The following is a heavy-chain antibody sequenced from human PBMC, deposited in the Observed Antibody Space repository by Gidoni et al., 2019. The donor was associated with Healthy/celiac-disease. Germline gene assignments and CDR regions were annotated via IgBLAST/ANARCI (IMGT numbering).Heavy chain of an antibody. CDR2: ITPLFGTA. D-gene: IGHD2-21*02. CDR1: GGTFSSYA. Sequence: QVQLVQSGAEVKKPGSSVTVSCKASGGTFSSYAISWVRQATGQGREWMGGITPLFGTANYAQKFQGRFTITADESTSTADMELSSLRSEDTAVYYCARDRSYCGCDCYGDLDYWGQGTLVTVSS. CDR3: ARDRSYCGCDCYGDLDY. J-gene: IGHJ4*02. V-gene: IGHV1-69*01.